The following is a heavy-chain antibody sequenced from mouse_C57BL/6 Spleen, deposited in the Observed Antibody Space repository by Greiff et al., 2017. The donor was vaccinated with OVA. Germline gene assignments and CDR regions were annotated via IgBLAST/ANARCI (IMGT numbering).Heavy chain of an antibody. CDR3: AREAPTGTGFAY. J-gene: IGHJ3*01. V-gene: IGHV1-82*01. Sequence: QVQLQQSGPELVKPGASVTISCKASGYAFCSSGVNWVKQRPGKGLEWIGRIYPGDGDTNYIGKFKGKAKLTADKCYSTAYMQLSSLTYEDSAVYCCAREAPTGTGFAYWGQGTLVTVSA. CDR1: GYAFCSSG. D-gene: IGHD4-1*02. CDR2: IYPGDGDT.